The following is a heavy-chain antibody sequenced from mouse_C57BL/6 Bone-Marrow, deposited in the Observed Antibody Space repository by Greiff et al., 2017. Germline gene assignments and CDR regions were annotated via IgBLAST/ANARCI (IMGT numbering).Heavy chain of an antibody. CDR3: ARTWLLPLFAY. V-gene: IGHV1-66*01. D-gene: IGHD2-3*01. J-gene: IGHJ3*01. CDR2: IYPGSGNT. CDR1: GYSFTSYY. Sequence: VQLQQSGPELVKPGASVKISCKASGYSFTSYYIHWVKQRPGQGLEWIGWIYPGSGNTKYNEKFKGKATLTADTSSSTAYMQRSSLTSADSAVYYCARTWLLPLFAYWGQGTLVTVSA.